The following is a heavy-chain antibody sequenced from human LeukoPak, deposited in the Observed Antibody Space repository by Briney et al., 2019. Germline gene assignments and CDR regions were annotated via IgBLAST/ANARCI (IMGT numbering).Heavy chain of an antibody. CDR2: IYTSGST. CDR3: ARDRSTSTHYYYYMDV. D-gene: IGHD2-2*01. V-gene: IGHV4-4*07. Sequence: SETLSLTCSVSGGSISSYYWSWIRQPAGKGLEWIGRIYTSGSTNYNPSLKSRVTMSVDTSKNQFSLKLSSVTAADTAVYYCARDRSTSTHYYYYMDVWGKGTTVTVSS. J-gene: IGHJ6*03. CDR1: GGSISSYY.